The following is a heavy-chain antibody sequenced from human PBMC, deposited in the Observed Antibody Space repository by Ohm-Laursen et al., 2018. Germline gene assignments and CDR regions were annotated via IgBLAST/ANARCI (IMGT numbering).Heavy chain of an antibody. CDR1: GGSISSYY. Sequence: DTLSLTCTVSGGSISSYYWSWIRQPAGKGLEWIGRIYTSGSTNYNPSLKSRVTMSVDTSKNQFSLKLSSVTAADTAVYYCARDLGIATYYYYGMDVWGQGTTVTVSS. CDR3: ARDLGIATYYYYGMDV. D-gene: IGHD6-13*01. V-gene: IGHV4-4*07. J-gene: IGHJ6*02. CDR2: IYTSGST.